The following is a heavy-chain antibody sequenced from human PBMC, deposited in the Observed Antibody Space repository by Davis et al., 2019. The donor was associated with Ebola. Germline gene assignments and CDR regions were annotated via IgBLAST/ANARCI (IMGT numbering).Heavy chain of an antibody. CDR2: ISAYNGHT. CDR3: ARGVSSWPYYYGMDV. Sequence: AASVKVSCKASGYTFTTYGISWVRQAPGQGLEWMAWISAYNGHTNYAQKFQGRVTITADKSTSTAYMELSSLRSEDTAVYYCARGVSSWPYYYGMDVWGQGTTVTVSS. V-gene: IGHV1-18*01. CDR1: GYTFTTYG. J-gene: IGHJ6*02. D-gene: IGHD6-13*01.